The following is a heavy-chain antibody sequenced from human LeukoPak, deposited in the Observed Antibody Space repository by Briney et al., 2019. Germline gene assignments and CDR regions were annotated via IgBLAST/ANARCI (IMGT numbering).Heavy chain of an antibody. CDR2: INPNSGGT. J-gene: IGHJ4*02. V-gene: IGHV1-2*02. CDR1: GYTFTGYY. Sequence: ASVKVSCKASGYTFTGYYMHWVRQAPGQGLEWMGWINPNSGGTNYGQKFQGRVTMTRDTSISTAYMELSRLRSDDTAVYYCARDPGYSYGVDYFDYWGQGTLVTVSS. D-gene: IGHD5-18*01. CDR3: ARDPGYSYGVDYFDY.